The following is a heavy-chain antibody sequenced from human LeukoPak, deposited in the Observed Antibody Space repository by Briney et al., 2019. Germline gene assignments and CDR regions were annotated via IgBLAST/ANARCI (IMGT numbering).Heavy chain of an antibody. D-gene: IGHD2-2*01. V-gene: IGHV4-59*08. CDR3: VRHRCYATEAFES. CDR1: GGSISSYY. CDR2: IYYSGST. Sequence: PSETLSLTCTVSGGSISSYYWSWIRQPPGKGLEWIGYIYYSGSTNYNPSLKSRVTISVDTSKNQFSLKLSSVTAADTAVYYCVRHRCYATEAFESWGQRTIVTV. J-gene: IGHJ3*02.